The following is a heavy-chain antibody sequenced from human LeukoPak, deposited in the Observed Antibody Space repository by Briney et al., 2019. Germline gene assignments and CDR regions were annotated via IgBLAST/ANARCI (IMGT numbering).Heavy chain of an antibody. D-gene: IGHD6-19*01. CDR1: GGPFSGYY. V-gene: IGHV4-34*01. CDR3: AGSGSGWYYY. J-gene: IGHJ4*02. Sequence: PSETLSLTCAVYGGPFSGYYWSWIRQPPGKGLEWIGEINHSGSTNYTPSLKSRVTISVDTSKNQFSLKLSSVTAADTAVYYCAGSGSGWYYYWGQGTLVTVSS. CDR2: INHSGST.